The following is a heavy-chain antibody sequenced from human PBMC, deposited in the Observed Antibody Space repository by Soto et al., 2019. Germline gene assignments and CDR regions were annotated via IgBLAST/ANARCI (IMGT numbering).Heavy chain of an antibody. CDR1: GGTFSSYA. CDR2: IIPIFGTA. Sequence: QVQLVQSGAEVKKPGSSVKVSCKASGGTFSSYAISWVRQAPGQGLEWMGGIIPIFGTANYAQKFQGRVTITADKSTSTAYMELSSLRSEDTAVYYCAREGRLGWLRTKRGHDIFDYWGQGTLVTVSS. V-gene: IGHV1-69*06. J-gene: IGHJ4*02. D-gene: IGHD5-12*01. CDR3: AREGRLGWLRTKRGHDIFDY.